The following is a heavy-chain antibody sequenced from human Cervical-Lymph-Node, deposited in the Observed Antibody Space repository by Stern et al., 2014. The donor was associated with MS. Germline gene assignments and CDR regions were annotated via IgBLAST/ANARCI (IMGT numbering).Heavy chain of an antibody. CDR2: INTDNGHT. D-gene: IGHD1-26*01. CDR1: GYMFTTYA. CDR3: ARRDDIGAMDY. J-gene: IGHJ4*02. V-gene: IGHV1-3*04. Sequence: QVQLLQPGAEVKKPGASVKLSCKASGYMFTTYALHWVRQAPGQRPECVGWINTDNGHTKYSQNFQGRVTITRDTSATTAYMEMTSLTSEDTAIYYCARRDDIGAMDYWGQGTLVTVSS.